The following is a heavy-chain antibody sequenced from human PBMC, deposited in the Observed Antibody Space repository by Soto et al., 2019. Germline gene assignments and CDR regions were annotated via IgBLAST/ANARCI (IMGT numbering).Heavy chain of an antibody. D-gene: IGHD4-17*01. V-gene: IGHV3-30*18. J-gene: IGHJ6*02. CDR3: AKDLGYGDYDGMDV. CDR2: ISYDGSKK. Sequence: QVQLVESGGGVVQPGKSLRLSCAASGFTFSNYGIHWVRQAPGKGLEWVAVISYDGSKKYYADSVKGRFTISRDNSKNTLYLQMNSLRAEDTAVYYCAKDLGYGDYDGMDVWGQGTTVTVSS. CDR1: GFTFSNYG.